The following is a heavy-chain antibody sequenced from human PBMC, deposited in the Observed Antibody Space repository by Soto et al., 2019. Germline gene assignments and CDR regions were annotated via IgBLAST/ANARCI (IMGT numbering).Heavy chain of an antibody. Sequence: QVQLVQSGAEVKKPGSSVKVSCKASGGTFSSYAISWVRQAPGQGLEWMGGIIPISGTANYAQKFQGRVTINADEYKSTAYMELSSLRSEDTAVYYCARSQGSSTSLEIYYSYYSGMDVWGQGTTVTVSS. CDR1: GGTFSSYA. CDR3: ARSQGSSTSLEIYYSYYSGMDV. D-gene: IGHD2-2*01. V-gene: IGHV1-69*01. CDR2: IIPISGTA. J-gene: IGHJ6*02.